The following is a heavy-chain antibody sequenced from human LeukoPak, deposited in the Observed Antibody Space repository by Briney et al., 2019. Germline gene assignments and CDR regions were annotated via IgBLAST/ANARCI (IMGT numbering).Heavy chain of an antibody. CDR2: INPSGGST. J-gene: IGHJ5*02. V-gene: IGHV1-46*01. Sequence: ASVKVSCKASGYTFTSYYMHWVRQAPGQGLEWMGIINPSGGSTSYAQKFQGRVTMTRDMSTSTVYMELSSLRSEDTAVYYCARDLPSGGSEENWFYPWGQGTLVTVSS. CDR3: ARDLPSGGSEENWFYP. CDR1: GYTFTSYY. D-gene: IGHD2-15*01.